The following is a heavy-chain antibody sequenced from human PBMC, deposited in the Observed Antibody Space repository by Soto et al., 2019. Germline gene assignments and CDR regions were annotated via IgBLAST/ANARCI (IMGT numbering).Heavy chain of an antibody. CDR3: ARQIYDSDTGPNFQYYFDS. J-gene: IGHJ4*02. V-gene: IGHV5-10-1*01. Sequence: GESLKISCKGSRYSFAGYWITWVRQKPGKGLEWMGRIDPSDSQTYYSPSFRGHVTISATKSITTVFLQWSSLRASDTAMYYCARQIYDSDTGPNFQYYFDSWGQGTPVTVSS. CDR1: RYSFAGYW. CDR2: IDPSDSQT. D-gene: IGHD3-22*01.